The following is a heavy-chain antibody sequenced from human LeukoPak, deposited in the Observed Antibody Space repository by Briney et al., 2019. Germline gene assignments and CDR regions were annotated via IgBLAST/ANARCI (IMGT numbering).Heavy chain of an antibody. Sequence: SVKVSCKASGGTFSSYAISWVRQAPGQGLEWMGGIIPIFGTANYAQKFQGRVTITADGSTSTAYMELSSLRSEDTAVYYCARSRNSSGYYYYYYMDVRGKGTTVTVSS. J-gene: IGHJ6*03. V-gene: IGHV1-69*13. CDR1: GGTFSSYA. D-gene: IGHD3-22*01. CDR3: ARSRNSSGYYYYYYMDV. CDR2: IIPIFGTA.